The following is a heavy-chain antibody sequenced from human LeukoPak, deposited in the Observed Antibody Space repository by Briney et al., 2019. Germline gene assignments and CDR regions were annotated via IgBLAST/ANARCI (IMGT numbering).Heavy chain of an antibody. CDR2: ISSGGRST. CDR3: VPDAFDI. V-gene: IGHV3-64D*06. Sequence: GGSLRLSCSASGFTFSNYAMHWVRRAPGKGLEYVSAISSGGRSTYYADSVKGRFTISRDNSKNTLYLQMSSLRADDTAVYYCVPDAFDIWGQGTMVTVSS. J-gene: IGHJ3*02. CDR1: GFTFSNYA.